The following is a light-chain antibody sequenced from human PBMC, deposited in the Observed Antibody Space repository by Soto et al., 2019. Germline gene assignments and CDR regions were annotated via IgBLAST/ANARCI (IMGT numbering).Light chain of an antibody. CDR3: QSYDNSLRGV. CDR1: SSNIGAEYN. Sequence: QSVLTQPPSVSGAPGQRVTISCTGSSSNIGAEYNVHWCQQLPGTAPKLLIYGNINRPSGVPDRFSGSKSGTSASLAITGLQAEDAADYYCQSYDNSLRGVFGGGTHLTVL. J-gene: IGLJ2*01. CDR2: GNI. V-gene: IGLV1-40*01.